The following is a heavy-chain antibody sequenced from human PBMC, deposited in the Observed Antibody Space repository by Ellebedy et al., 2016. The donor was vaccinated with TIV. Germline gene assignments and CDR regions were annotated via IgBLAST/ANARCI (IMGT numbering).Heavy chain of an antibody. Sequence: SGPTLVKPTQTLTLTCTFSGFSLTTSGVAVGWIRQPPGKALAWLALIYWDDDKRYSPSLKRRLTITKDTSKNQVVLTVTNMGPVDTATYYCAHSLWLQENNFYYYAMDVWGQGTTVTVSS. D-gene: IGHD5-24*01. CDR1: GFSLTTSGVA. J-gene: IGHJ6*02. V-gene: IGHV2-5*02. CDR3: AHSLWLQENNFYYYAMDV. CDR2: IYWDDDK.